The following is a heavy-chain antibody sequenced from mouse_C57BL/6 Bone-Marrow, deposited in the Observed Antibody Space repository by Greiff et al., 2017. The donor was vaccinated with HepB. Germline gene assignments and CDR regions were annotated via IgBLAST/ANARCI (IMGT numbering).Heavy chain of an antibody. D-gene: IGHD1-1*01. V-gene: IGHV5-4*01. J-gene: IGHJ4*01. CDR3: ARDRTTVVAPYYAMDY. CDR2: ISDGGSYT. Sequence: VQLKESGGGLVKPGGSLKLSCAASGFTFSSYAMSWVRQTPEKRLEWVATISDGGSYTYYPDNVKGRFTISRDNAKNNLYLQMSHLKSEDTAMYYCARDRTTVVAPYYAMDYWGQGTSVTVSS. CDR1: GFTFSSYA.